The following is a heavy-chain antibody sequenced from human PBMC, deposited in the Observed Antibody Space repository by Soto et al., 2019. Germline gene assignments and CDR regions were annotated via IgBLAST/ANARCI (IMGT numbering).Heavy chain of an antibody. CDR3: ARDLASSGWSNWFDP. Sequence: SETLSLTCTVSGGTITYYYWSWIRQAPGKGLEWLGYIFDGGSANYNPSLKSRVSFSLDKSQNQLSLKLSSVTAADTAVYYCARDLASSGWSNWFDPWGQGTLVTVSS. CDR1: GGTITYYY. CDR2: IFDGGSA. D-gene: IGHD6-19*01. V-gene: IGHV4-59*12. J-gene: IGHJ5*02.